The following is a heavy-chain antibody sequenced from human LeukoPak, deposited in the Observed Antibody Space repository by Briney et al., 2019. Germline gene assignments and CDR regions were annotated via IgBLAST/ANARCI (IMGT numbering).Heavy chain of an antibody. Sequence: ASVKVSGKASGYTFTGYYMHWVRQAPGQGLEWMGWINPNSGGTNYAQKFQGRVTMTRDTSISTAYMELSRLRSDDTAVYYCARVLGYYDSSGYGYWGQGTLVTVSS. CDR3: ARVLGYYDSSGYGY. D-gene: IGHD3-22*01. CDR1: GYTFTGYY. V-gene: IGHV1-2*02. J-gene: IGHJ4*02. CDR2: INPNSGGT.